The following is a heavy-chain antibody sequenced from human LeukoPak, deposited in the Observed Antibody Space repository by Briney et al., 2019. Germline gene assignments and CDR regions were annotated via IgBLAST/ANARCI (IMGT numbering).Heavy chain of an antibody. CDR2: IIPILGIA. J-gene: IGHJ3*02. Sequence: ASVKVSRKASGGTFSSYAISWVRQAPGQGLEWMGRIIPILGIANYAQKFQGRVTITADKSTSTAYMELSSLRSEDTAVYYCARAISEVYDAFDIWGQGTMVTVSS. CDR3: ARAISEVYDAFDI. CDR1: GGTFSSYA. V-gene: IGHV1-69*04.